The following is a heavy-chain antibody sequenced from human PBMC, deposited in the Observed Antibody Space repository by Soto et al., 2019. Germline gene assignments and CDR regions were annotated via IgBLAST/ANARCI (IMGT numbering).Heavy chain of an antibody. J-gene: IGHJ4*02. CDR2: FDPEDGET. D-gene: IGHD2-21*02. Sequence: ASVKVSCKVSGYTLTELPMHWVRQAPGKGLEWMGGFDPEDGETIYAQKFQGRVTMTEDTSTDTAYMELSSLRSEDTAVYYCATHFSAWGEWRLYFDYWGQGTLVTVSS. CDR3: ATHFSAWGEWRLYFDY. CDR1: GYTLTELP. V-gene: IGHV1-24*01.